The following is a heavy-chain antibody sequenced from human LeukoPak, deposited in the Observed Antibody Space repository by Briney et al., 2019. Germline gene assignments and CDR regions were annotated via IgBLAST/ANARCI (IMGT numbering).Heavy chain of an antibody. CDR1: GGSFRGYY. J-gene: IGHJ6*04. Sequence: SETLSLTCAVYGGSFRGYYWRWIRQPPGKGLEWIGEINQTGSTNYNPSLKSRVSISVATSTHQFPLRLRSVTAAATAVYSCARHLIPAAANGKNGSYPAVDVWGNGTPVTISS. V-gene: IGHV4-34*01. CDR3: ARHLIPAAANGKNGSYPAVDV. D-gene: IGHD6-13*01. CDR2: INQTGST.